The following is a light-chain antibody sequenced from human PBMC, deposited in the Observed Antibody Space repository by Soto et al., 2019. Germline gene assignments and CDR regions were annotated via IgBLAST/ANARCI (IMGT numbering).Light chain of an antibody. J-gene: IGLJ1*01. V-gene: IGLV2-14*01. Sequence: QSALTQPASVSGSPGQSITISCTGTSSDVGSYNYVSWYRQHPGKAPKLMIFEVNNRPSGVSNRFSGSKSGNTASLTICGLQTGDEADYYCSSYTSSSTYVFGTGTKLTVL. CDR3: SSYTSSSTYV. CDR2: EVN. CDR1: SSDVGSYNY.